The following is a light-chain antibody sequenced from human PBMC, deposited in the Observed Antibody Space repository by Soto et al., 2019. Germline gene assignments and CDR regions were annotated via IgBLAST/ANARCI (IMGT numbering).Light chain of an antibody. CDR1: QSVSSSY. CDR3: QQYVSSPPSWT. Sequence: ETVLTQSPGTLSLSPGERATLSCSASQSVSSSYLAWYQQKPGQAPRLLIYDASSRTTGIPDRFSGSGSGTDFTLTISRLEPEDFAVYYCQQYVSSPPSWTFGQGTKVEIK. CDR2: DAS. J-gene: IGKJ1*01. V-gene: IGKV3-20*01.